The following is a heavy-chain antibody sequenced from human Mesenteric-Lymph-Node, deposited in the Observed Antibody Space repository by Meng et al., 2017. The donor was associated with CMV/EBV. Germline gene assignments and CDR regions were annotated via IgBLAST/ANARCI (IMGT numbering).Heavy chain of an antibody. CDR2: IRYDGSNK. J-gene: IGHJ4*02. CDR3: ANNYNLDY. V-gene: IGHV3-30*02. D-gene: IGHD1-1*01. Sequence: GESLKISCAASGFTFSSYGMHWVRQAPGKGLEWVAFIRYDGSNKYYADSVKGRFTISRDNSKNALYLQMNSLRAEDTAIYYCANNYNLDYWGQGTLVTVSS. CDR1: GFTFSSYG.